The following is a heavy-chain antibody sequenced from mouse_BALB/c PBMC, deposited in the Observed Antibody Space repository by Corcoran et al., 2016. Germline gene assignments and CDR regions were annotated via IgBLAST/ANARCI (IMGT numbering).Heavy chain of an antibody. CDR1: GYTFTNYG. D-gene: IGHD1-1*01. CDR2: INTYTGEP. J-gene: IGHJ2*01. V-gene: IGHV9-1*02. CDR3: AREDYYYGSSYDY. Sequence: QIQLVQSGPELKKPGETVKISCKASGYTFTNYGMNWVKQAPGKGLKWMGWINTYTGEPTYADDFKGRFAFSLETSASTAYLQINNLKNEDIATYFCAREDYYYGSSYDYWGQGTTLTVSS.